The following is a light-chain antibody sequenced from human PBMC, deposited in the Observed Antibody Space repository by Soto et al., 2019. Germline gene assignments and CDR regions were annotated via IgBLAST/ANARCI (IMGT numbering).Light chain of an antibody. J-gene: IGKJ3*01. V-gene: IGKV1-39*01. Sequence: DIQMTQSPSSLSASVGDRVTITCRASQSISSYLNWYQQKPGKAPKLLMYAASSLQSGVPSRFSGSGSGTDFTLTIISLHPEDFATYFCQQSYSTPRAFGPGTKVDIK. CDR2: AAS. CDR1: QSISSY. CDR3: QQSYSTPRA.